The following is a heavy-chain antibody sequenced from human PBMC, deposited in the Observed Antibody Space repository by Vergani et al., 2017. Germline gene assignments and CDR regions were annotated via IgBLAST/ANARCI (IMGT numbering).Heavy chain of an antibody. J-gene: IGHJ3*02. CDR1: GGSISSYY. V-gene: IGHV4-38-2*02. CDR2: IYHSGST. CDR3: ATQIPPHIVVAADDAFDI. D-gene: IGHD2-21*01. Sequence: QVQLQESGPGLVKPSETLSLTCTVSGGSISSYYWGWIRQPPGKGLEWIGSIYHSGSTYYNPSLKSRVTISVDTSKNQFSLKLSSVTAADTAVYYCATQIPPHIVVAADDAFDIWGQGTMVTVSS.